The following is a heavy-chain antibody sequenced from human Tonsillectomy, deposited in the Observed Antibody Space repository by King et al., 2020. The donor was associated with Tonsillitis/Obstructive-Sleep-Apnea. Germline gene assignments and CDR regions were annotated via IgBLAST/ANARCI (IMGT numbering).Heavy chain of an antibody. Sequence: QLQESGPGLVKPSETLSLTCTVSGGSISSYYWSWFRQPPGKGLEWIGYIYYSGSTNYNPSLKSRVTISVDTSKNQFSLKLSSVTAADTAVYYCASLYYYDSSGYSNDAFDIWGQGTMVTVSS. D-gene: IGHD3-22*01. CDR1: GGSISSYY. CDR2: IYYSGST. CDR3: ASLYYYDSSGYSNDAFDI. V-gene: IGHV4-59*08. J-gene: IGHJ3*02.